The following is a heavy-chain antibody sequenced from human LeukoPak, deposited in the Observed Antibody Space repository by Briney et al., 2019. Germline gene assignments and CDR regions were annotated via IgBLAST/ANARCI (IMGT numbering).Heavy chain of an antibody. J-gene: IGHJ4*02. Sequence: PGGSLRLSCAASGFTFSSYSMNWVRQAPGKGLEWVSSISSSSSYIYCADSVKGRFTISRDNAKNSLYLQMNSLRAEDTAVYYCARDGMTYYDILTGDFDYWGQGTLVTVSS. D-gene: IGHD3-9*01. CDR2: ISSSSSYI. CDR3: ARDGMTYYDILTGDFDY. V-gene: IGHV3-21*01. CDR1: GFTFSSYS.